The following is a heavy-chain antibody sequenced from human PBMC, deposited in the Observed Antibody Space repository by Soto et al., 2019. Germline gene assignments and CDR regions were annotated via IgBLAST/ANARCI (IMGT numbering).Heavy chain of an antibody. CDR2: IIPILGIA. CDR3: ARGTAVAYAFDI. CDR1: GGTFSSYT. V-gene: IGHV1-69*02. J-gene: IGHJ3*02. Sequence: QVQLVQSGAEVKKPGSSVKVSCKASGGTFSSYTISWGRQAPGQGLEWMGRIIPILGIANYAQKFQGRVTITADKSTSTAYMELSSLRSEDTAVYYCARGTAVAYAFDIWGQGTMVTVSS. D-gene: IGHD6-19*01.